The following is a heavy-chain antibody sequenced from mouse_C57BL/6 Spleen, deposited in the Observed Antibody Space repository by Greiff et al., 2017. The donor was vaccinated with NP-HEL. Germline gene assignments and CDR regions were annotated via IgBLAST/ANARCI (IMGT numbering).Heavy chain of an antibody. Sequence: EVQLVESGGDLVKPGGSLKLSCAASGFTFSSYGMSWVRQTPDKRLEWVATISSGGSYTYYLDSVKGRFTISRDNAKNTLYLQMSSLKSEDTAMYYCARQDYYGSSPYAMDYWGQGTSVTVSS. V-gene: IGHV5-6*01. CDR2: ISSGGSYT. J-gene: IGHJ4*01. D-gene: IGHD1-1*01. CDR3: ARQDYYGSSPYAMDY. CDR1: GFTFSSYG.